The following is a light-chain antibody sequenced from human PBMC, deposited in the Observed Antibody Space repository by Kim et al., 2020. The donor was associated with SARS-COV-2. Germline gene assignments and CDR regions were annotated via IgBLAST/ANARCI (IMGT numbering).Light chain of an antibody. J-gene: IGLJ3*02. V-gene: IGLV10-54*01. Sequence: QTSTPACTGNGTNIGFQGAAWLQQHQGHPPTVLSYRNDSRPSGISESFSASRSGTTASLTISGLQSEVEADYYCLAWDSRLATSVFGGGPMLTVL. CDR2: RND. CDR3: LAWDSRLATSV. CDR1: GTNIGFQG.